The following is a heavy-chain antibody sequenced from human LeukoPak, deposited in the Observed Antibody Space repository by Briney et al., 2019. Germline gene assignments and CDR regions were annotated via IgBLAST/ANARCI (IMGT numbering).Heavy chain of an antibody. CDR1: GGTFSSYA. CDR3: AAGYGSGSYFTGYYYGMDV. V-gene: IGHV1-69*05. D-gene: IGHD3-10*01. Sequence: SVKVSCKASGGTFSSYAISWVRQAPGQGLEWMGGIIPIFGTANYAQKFQERVTITRDMSTSTAYMELSSLRSEDTAVYYCAAGYGSGSYFTGYYYGMDVWGQGTTVTVSS. J-gene: IGHJ6*02. CDR2: IIPIFGTA.